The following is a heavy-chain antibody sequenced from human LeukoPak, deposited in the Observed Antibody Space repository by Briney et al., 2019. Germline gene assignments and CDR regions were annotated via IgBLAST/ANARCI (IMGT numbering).Heavy chain of an antibody. J-gene: IGHJ6*04. Sequence: SQTLSLTCAISGDSVSSDNVAWNWIRQSPSRGLEWLGRTYYRSKWYSDYAPSMKGRITINADTSKNQFSLQVTSVIPEDTAVYYCAKEVGGRGLAYYYGMDVWGKGTTVTVSS. D-gene: IGHD3-16*01. CDR1: GDSVSSDNVA. CDR2: TYYRSKWYS. V-gene: IGHV6-1*01. CDR3: AKEVGGRGLAYYYGMDV.